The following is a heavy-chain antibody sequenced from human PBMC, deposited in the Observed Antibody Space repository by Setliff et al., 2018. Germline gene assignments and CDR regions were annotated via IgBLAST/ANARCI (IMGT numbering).Heavy chain of an antibody. CDR1: GYRFSSHW. Sequence: PGESLKISCKGSGYRFSSHWIGWVRQVPGKGLEWMGIIYPGDSDTRYSPSFQGQVTISADKSISTAYLQWSSLKASDTAMYYCASSSGSSPNDAFDIWGQGTTVTVSS. CDR3: ASSSGSSPNDAFDI. D-gene: IGHD1-26*01. J-gene: IGHJ3*02. V-gene: IGHV5-51*01. CDR2: IYPGDSDT.